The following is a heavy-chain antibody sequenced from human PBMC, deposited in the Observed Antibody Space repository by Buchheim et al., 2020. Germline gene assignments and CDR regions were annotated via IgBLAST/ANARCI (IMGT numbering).Heavy chain of an antibody. V-gene: IGHV4-39*01. CDR3: ARPTYTFGGVIAPHFDY. CDR1: GGSISSSSYY. J-gene: IGHJ4*02. Sequence: QLQLQESGPGLVKPSETLSLTCTVSGGSISSSSYYWGWIRQPPGKGLEWIGSIYYSGSTYYNPSLKSRVTISVDTSKNPFSLKLSSVTAADTAVYYCARPTYTFGGVIAPHFDYWGQGTL. D-gene: IGHD3-16*02. CDR2: IYYSGST.